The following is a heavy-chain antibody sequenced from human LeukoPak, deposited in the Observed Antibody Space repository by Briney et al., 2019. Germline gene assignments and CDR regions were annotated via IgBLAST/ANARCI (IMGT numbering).Heavy chain of an antibody. J-gene: IGHJ4*02. CDR3: GRGDRVGVTTGHFDY. CDR2: TKQDGSET. CDR1: GFTFSSYW. Sequence: GGSLRLSCAASGFTFSSYWMTWVRQAPGKGLEWVANTKQDGSETYYVDSVKGRFTISRDNAKNSLWLQMNRLRAEDTAVYHCGRGDRVGVTTGHFDYWGQGTLVTVSS. D-gene: IGHD1-26*01. V-gene: IGHV3-7*03.